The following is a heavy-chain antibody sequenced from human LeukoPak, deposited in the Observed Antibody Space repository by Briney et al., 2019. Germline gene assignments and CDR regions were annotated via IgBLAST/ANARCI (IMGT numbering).Heavy chain of an antibody. CDR2: ISASGGST. CDR3: ARSGGSWYGLDY. Sequence: GGSLRLSCAASGFTFSSSAMSWVRQVPGKGLEWVSGISASGGSTYYADSVRGRFTISRDNSKNTLYLQMNSLRAEDTAVYYCARSGGSWYGLDYWGQGTLVTVSS. V-gene: IGHV3-23*01. J-gene: IGHJ4*02. CDR1: GFTFSSSA. D-gene: IGHD6-13*01.